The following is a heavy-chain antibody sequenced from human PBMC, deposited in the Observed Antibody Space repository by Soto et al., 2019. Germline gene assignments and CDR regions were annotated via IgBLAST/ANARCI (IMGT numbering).Heavy chain of an antibody. V-gene: IGHV1-69*06. D-gene: IGHD1-26*01. CDR1: GGTFSSYA. Sequence: ASVKVSCKASGGTFSSYAITWVRQAPGQGLEWMGGIIPIFGTSNYAQKFQGRVKITADKSTSTAYMELSSLRSEDTAVYYCARGLVVGATVEGWFDPWGQGTLVTVSS. CDR3: ARGLVVGATVEGWFDP. CDR2: IIPIFGTS. J-gene: IGHJ5*02.